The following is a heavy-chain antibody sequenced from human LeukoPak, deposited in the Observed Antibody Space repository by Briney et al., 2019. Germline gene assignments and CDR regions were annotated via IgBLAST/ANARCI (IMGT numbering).Heavy chain of an antibody. V-gene: IGHV3-72*01. CDR2: IRNRVDSYTT. Sequence: PRGSLRLSCAASGFTFSDHYMDWVRHAPGRGLEWVGRIRNRVDSYTTEYAASVKGRFSISRDDSKNSLYLQMNSLKIEDTAVYFCARGHSGTSDRLDPWGQGTLVTVSS. D-gene: IGHD1-26*01. CDR3: ARGHSGTSDRLDP. J-gene: IGHJ5*02. CDR1: GFTFSDHY.